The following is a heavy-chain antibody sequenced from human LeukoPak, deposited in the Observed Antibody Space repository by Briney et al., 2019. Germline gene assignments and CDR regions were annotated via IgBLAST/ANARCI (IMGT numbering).Heavy chain of an antibody. CDR3: AKEWGVDYGLRY. J-gene: IGHJ4*02. D-gene: IGHD4-17*01. V-gene: IGHV3-23*01. CDR2: IIGGAGST. CDR1: GFPFSSHG. Sequence: GGSLRLSCAASGFPFSSHGMSWVRQAPGKGLEWVSGIIGGAGSTYYADSVKGRFTISGDNSKNTLFLQMNSLRAEDTAVYYCAKEWGVDYGLRYWGQGTLVTVSS.